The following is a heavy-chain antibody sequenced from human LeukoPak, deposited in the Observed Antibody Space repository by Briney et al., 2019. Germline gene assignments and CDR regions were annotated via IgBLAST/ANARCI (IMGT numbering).Heavy chain of an antibody. CDR3: ARALAAVRYYYYYGMDV. CDR1: GFTFSSYW. Sequence: PGGSLRLSCAASGFTFSSYWMSWVRQAPGKGLEWVANIKQDGSEKYYVDSVKGRFTISRDNAKNSLYLQMNSLRAEDTAVYYCARALAAVRYYYYYGMDVWGQGTTVTVSS. V-gene: IGHV3-7*01. J-gene: IGHJ6*02. D-gene: IGHD6-13*01. CDR2: IKQDGSEK.